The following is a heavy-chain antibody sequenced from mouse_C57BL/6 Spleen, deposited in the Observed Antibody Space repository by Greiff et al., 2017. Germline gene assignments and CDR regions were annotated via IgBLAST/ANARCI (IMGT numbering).Heavy chain of an antibody. CDR2: ISDGGSYT. Sequence: EVKVVESGGGLVKPGGSLKLSCAASGFTFSSYAMSWVRQTPEKRLEWVATISDGGSYTYYPDNVKGRFTISRDNAKNNLYLQMSHLKSEDTAMYYCARDRVIRLRQPLDYAMDYWGQGTSVTVSS. CDR3: ARDRVIRLRQPLDYAMDY. J-gene: IGHJ4*01. CDR1: GFTFSSYA. V-gene: IGHV5-4*01. D-gene: IGHD1-2*01.